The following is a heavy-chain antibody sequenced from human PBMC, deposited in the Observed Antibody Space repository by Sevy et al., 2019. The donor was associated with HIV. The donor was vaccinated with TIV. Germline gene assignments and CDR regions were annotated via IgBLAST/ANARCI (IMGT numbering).Heavy chain of an antibody. Sequence: ASVKVSCKASGYTFTSYDINWVRQATGHGLEWMGWMNPKSGNTGYAQKFQGRVTMTRNTSISTAYMELSSLRSEDTAVYYCARAHYSGYSSGWYDYFDYWGQGTLVTVSS. D-gene: IGHD6-19*01. CDR1: GYTFTSYD. CDR3: ARAHYSGYSSGWYDYFDY. V-gene: IGHV1-8*01. CDR2: MNPKSGNT. J-gene: IGHJ4*02.